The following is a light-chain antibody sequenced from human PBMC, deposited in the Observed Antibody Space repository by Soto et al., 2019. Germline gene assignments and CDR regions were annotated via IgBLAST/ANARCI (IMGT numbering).Light chain of an antibody. V-gene: IGKV1-5*03. CDR2: KAS. J-gene: IGKJ5*01. CDR3: RHYDHYLIT. CDR1: QNVNTW. Sequence: DIQMTQSPPTLSASVGDRVTITCRASQNVNTWLAWYQQKPGRAAKLLIHKASILEAGVPSRFSGSGSGTEFTLTIDSLQPDDFAAYYCRHYDHYLITFGQGTRLEIK.